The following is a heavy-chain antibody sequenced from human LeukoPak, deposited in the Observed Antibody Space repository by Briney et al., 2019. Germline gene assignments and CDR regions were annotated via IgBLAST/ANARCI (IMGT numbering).Heavy chain of an antibody. V-gene: IGHV4-59*12. D-gene: IGHD4-11*01. CDR3: ARGTVTTQNYYFDY. J-gene: IGHJ4*02. CDR2: IYYSGST. Sequence: SETLSLTCTVSGGSISSYYWSWIRQPPGKGLEWIGYIYYSGSTNYNPSLKSRVTISVDTSKNQFSLKLSSVTAADTAVYYCARGTVTTQNYYFDYWGQGTLVTVSS. CDR1: GGSISSYY.